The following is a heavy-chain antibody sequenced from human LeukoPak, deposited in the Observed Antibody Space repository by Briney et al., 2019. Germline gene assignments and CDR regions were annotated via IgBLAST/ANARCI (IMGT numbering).Heavy chain of an antibody. CDR1: GFTFSSYE. D-gene: IGHD5-18*01. CDR2: ISSSASTI. V-gene: IGHV3-48*03. CDR3: ARYSYGYPYYYYYYMDV. J-gene: IGHJ6*03. Sequence: PGGPLRLSCAASGFTFSSYEMNWVRQAPGKGLEWVSYISSSASTIYYADSVRGRFTISRDNAKNSLYLQMNSLRAEDTAVYYCARYSYGYPYYYYYYMDVWGKGTTVTVSS.